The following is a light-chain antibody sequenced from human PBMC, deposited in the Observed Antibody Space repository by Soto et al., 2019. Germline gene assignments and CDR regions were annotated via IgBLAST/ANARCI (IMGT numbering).Light chain of an antibody. CDR1: QSVSGW. CDR2: DAS. V-gene: IGKV1-5*01. Sequence: DIQMTQSPSTLSASVGDRVTVTCRASQSVSGWLAWYQQKPGKAPKLLIYDASSLESGVPSRVSGSGSGTEFTLTISSLQPDDFATYYCQQYNTFWTFGPGTKVDIK. CDR3: QQYNTFWT. J-gene: IGKJ1*01.